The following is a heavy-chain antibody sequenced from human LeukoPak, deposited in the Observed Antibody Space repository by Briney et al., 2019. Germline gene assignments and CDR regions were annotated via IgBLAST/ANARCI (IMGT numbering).Heavy chain of an antibody. D-gene: IGHD3-22*01. CDR3: ARGSGETGGYYYVY. J-gene: IGHJ4*02. CDR1: GYRFTSFG. CDR2: IIPMFGTA. V-gene: IGHV1-69*13. Sequence: SVKVSCKASGYRFTSFGISWVRQAPGQGLEWMGGIIPMFGTANYAQKFQGRVTITADESTRTAYMGLRTLRSEDTAIYYCARGSGETGGYYYVYWGRGTPVTVSS.